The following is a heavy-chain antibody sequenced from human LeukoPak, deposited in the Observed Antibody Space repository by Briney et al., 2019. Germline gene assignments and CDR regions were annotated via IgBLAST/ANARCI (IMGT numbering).Heavy chain of an antibody. CDR2: LPPDELGI. V-gene: IGHV3-74*01. J-gene: IGHJ4*02. D-gene: IGHD6-6*01. Sequence: PGGSLRLSCAASGFTFTNYWMHWVRQAPGMGLVWVSRLPPDELGIIYADSVKGRFTVSSDNAKNTVYLQMNNLRVDDTAMYYCVGTIASRGSEYWGQGALVTVSS. CDR3: VGTIASRGSEY. CDR1: GFTFTNYW.